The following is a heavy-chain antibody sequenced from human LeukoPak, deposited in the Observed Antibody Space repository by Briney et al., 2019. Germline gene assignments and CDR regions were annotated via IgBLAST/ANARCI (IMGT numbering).Heavy chain of an antibody. Sequence: QSGGSLRLSCAASGFTFSSYGMSWVRQAPGKGLEYVSAISNNGGSTYYANSVKGRFTISRDNSKNTLYLQMNSLRAEDTALYYCARCVWGSYRYLDYWGQGTLVTVSS. CDR3: ARCVWGSYRYLDY. CDR2: ISNNGGST. D-gene: IGHD3-16*02. J-gene: IGHJ4*02. CDR1: GFTFSSYG. V-gene: IGHV3-64*01.